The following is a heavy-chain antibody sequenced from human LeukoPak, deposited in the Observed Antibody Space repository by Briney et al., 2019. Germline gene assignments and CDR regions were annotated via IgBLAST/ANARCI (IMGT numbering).Heavy chain of an antibody. CDR3: ARNYYDSSGAPFFDY. CDR2: IIPIFGTA. Sequence: SVKVSCKASGGTFSSYAISWVRQAPGQGLEWMGRIIPIFGTANYAQKFQGRVTITTDESTSTAYMELSSLRSEDTAVYYCARNYYDSSGAPFFDYWGQGTRVTVSS. D-gene: IGHD3-22*01. CDR1: GGTFSSYA. J-gene: IGHJ4*02. V-gene: IGHV1-69*05.